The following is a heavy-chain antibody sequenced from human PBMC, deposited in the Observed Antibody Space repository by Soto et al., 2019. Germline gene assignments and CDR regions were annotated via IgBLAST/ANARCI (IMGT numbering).Heavy chain of an antibody. V-gene: IGHV4-59*08. CDR2: IYYSGST. D-gene: IGHD2-2*03. CDR1: GVSISSYY. CDR3: ARRGGDGYCSSTSCYALDY. Sequence: SETLSLTCTVSGVSISSYYWSWIRQPPGKGLEWIGYIYYSGSTNYNPSLKSRVTISVDTSKNQFSLKLSSVTAADTAVYYCARRGGDGYCSSTSCYALDYWGQGTLVTVSS. J-gene: IGHJ4*02.